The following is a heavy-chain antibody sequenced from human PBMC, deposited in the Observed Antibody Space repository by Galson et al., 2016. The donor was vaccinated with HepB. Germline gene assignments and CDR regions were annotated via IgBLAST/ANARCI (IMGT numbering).Heavy chain of an antibody. V-gene: IGHV5-51*01. Sequence: QSGAEVKKPGESLKISCQASGYSFTNYWIGWVRQMPGKGLEWMGIIYPPDSDTRYSPSFQGQVTISADKSISTAYLQWSSLKASDTAMYYCARQPRYDFWSGYVDPHYCDYWGQGTLVTVST. J-gene: IGHJ4*02. CDR3: ARQPRYDFWSGYVDPHYCDY. CDR1: GYSFTNYW. D-gene: IGHD3-3*01. CDR2: IYPPDSDT.